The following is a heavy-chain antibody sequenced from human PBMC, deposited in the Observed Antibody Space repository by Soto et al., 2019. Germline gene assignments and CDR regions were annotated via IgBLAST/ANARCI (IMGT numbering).Heavy chain of an antibody. CDR1: VFTFISYA. Sequence: GGSLRLSCASSVFTFISYAMSWVRQAPGKGLEWVSAISGSGGSTYYADSVKGRFTISRDNSKNTLYLQMNSLRAEDTAVYYCAKEGTYSNYGDYYYGMDVWGQGTTVTVSS. V-gene: IGHV3-23*01. CDR2: ISGSGGST. D-gene: IGHD4-4*01. CDR3: AKEGTYSNYGDYYYGMDV. J-gene: IGHJ6*02.